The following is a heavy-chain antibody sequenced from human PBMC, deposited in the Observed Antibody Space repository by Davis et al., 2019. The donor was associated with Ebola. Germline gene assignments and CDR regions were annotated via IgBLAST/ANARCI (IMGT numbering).Heavy chain of an antibody. D-gene: IGHD3-10*02. J-gene: IGHJ5*02. CDR2: IYPGDSDT. Sequence: GESLKISCTGSGYSFTSYWIGWVRQMPGKGLEWMGIIYPGDSDTRYSPSFQGQATISADKSISTAYLQWSSLKASDTAMYYCARRGSTMFNWFDPWGQGTLVTVSS. CDR3: ARRGSTMFNWFDP. V-gene: IGHV5-51*01. CDR1: GYSFTSYW.